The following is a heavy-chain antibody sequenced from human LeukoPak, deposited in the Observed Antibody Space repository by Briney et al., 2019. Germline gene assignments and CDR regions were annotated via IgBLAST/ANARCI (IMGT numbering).Heavy chain of an antibody. D-gene: IGHD2-15*01. CDR3: ARRRECSGGSCFYFDY. CDR2: IYYSGST. Sequence: SETLSLTCTVSGGSISSYYWSWIRQPPGKGLEWIGYIYYSGSTNYNPSLKSRVTISVDTSKNQFSLKLSSVTAADTAVYYCARRRECSGGSCFYFDYWGQGTLVTVSS. J-gene: IGHJ4*02. CDR1: GGSISSYY. V-gene: IGHV4-59*01.